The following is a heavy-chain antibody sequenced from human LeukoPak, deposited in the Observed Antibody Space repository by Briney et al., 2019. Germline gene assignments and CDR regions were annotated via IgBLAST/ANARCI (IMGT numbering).Heavy chain of an antibody. Sequence: PSETLSLTCTVSGGSISSYYWSWIRQPPGKGLEWIGYIYYSGSTTYNPSLKSRVTISADTSRNQFSLKLSSVTATDTAVYYCANYVSGTMRDYWGQGTLVTVSS. V-gene: IGHV4-59*08. CDR3: ANYVSGTMRDY. CDR1: GGSISSYY. D-gene: IGHD3-16*01. J-gene: IGHJ4*02. CDR2: IYYSGST.